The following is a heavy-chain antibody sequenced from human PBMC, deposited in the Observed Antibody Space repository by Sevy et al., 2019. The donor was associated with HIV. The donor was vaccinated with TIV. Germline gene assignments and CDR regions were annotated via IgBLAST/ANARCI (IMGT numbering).Heavy chain of an antibody. CDR3: ASKRGYSSGPSDY. Sequence: SDTLSLTCTVSGGSVSSSDYYWSWIRQPPGKGLQWVGYIYYSGGTYYNPFLNSRVSMSVDTSKNQFSLKLSSVTAADTAVYYCASKRGYSSGPSDYWGQGTLVTVSS. CDR1: GGSVSSSDYY. V-gene: IGHV4-30-4*02. J-gene: IGHJ4*02. D-gene: IGHD5-18*01. CDR2: IYYSGGT.